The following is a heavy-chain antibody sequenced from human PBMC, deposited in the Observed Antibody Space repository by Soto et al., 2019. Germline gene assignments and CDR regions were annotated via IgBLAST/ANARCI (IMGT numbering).Heavy chain of an antibody. CDR3: GRRASGNYDY. Sequence: EVQLAESGGGMVQPGGSLRLSCVASGFTFSSYDMHWVRQAPGKGLEYVSSISSNGGTTYYGNSVKGRFTISRDNSKNRPYRQMGSLRAEDMAVYYCGRRASGNYDYWAQGTLVTVSS. J-gene: IGHJ4*02. V-gene: IGHV3-64*01. CDR2: ISSNGGTT. CDR1: GFTFSSYD. D-gene: IGHD1-7*01.